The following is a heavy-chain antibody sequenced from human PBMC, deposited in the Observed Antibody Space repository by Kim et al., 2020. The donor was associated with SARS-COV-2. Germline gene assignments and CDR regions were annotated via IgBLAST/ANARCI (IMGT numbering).Heavy chain of an antibody. J-gene: IGHJ6*02. CDR2: INSRSSHI. D-gene: IGHD2-21*01. Sequence: GGSLRLSCAASGFMFSSYDMNWVRRAPGKGPEWISYINSRSSHIYYADSARGRFTISRDNAKHSLYLQMDSLRVEDTAVFYCARDKHQSARAGGIDVWGQGTTVTVSS. V-gene: IGHV3-21*01. CDR3: ARDKHQSARAGGIDV. CDR1: GFMFSSYD.